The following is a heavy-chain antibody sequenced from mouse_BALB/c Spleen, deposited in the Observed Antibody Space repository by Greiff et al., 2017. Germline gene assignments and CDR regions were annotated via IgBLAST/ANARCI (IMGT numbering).Heavy chain of an antibody. Sequence: QVQLQQPGAELVKPGASVKLSCKASGYTFTSYWMHWVKQRPGQGLEWIGEINPSNGRTNYNEKFKGKATFTADTSSNTAYMQLSSLTSEDSAVYYCARRGYRYEVYFDYWGQGTTLTVSS. CDR3: ARRGYRYEVYFDY. J-gene: IGHJ2*01. V-gene: IGHV1S81*02. CDR2: INPSNGRT. D-gene: IGHD2-14*01. CDR1: GYTFTSYW.